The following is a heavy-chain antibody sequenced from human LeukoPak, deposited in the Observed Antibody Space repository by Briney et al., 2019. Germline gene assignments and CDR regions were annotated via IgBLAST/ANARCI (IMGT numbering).Heavy chain of an antibody. D-gene: IGHD6-19*01. Sequence: GRSLRLSCAASGFTFSSYAMHWVRQAPGKGLEWVTVISYDGSNKYYADSVKGRFTISRDNSKNTLYLQMNSLRAEDTAVYYCARERLALYYYYGMDVWGKGTTVTASS. J-gene: IGHJ6*04. CDR2: ISYDGSNK. CDR1: GFTFSSYA. V-gene: IGHV3-30*04. CDR3: ARERLALYYYYGMDV.